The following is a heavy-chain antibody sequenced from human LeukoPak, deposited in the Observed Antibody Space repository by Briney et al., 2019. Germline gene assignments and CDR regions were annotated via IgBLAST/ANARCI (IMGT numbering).Heavy chain of an antibody. CDR3: AAAPSYSSGWYHFDY. D-gene: IGHD6-19*01. Sequence: ASVKVSCKASGYTFTSYYMHWVRQAPGQGLEWMGIINPSGGSTSYAQKFQGRVTMTRDTSTSTAYMELSSLRSEDTAVYYCAAAPSYSSGWYHFDYWGQGTLVTVSS. J-gene: IGHJ4*02. V-gene: IGHV1-46*01. CDR1: GYTFTSYY. CDR2: INPSGGST.